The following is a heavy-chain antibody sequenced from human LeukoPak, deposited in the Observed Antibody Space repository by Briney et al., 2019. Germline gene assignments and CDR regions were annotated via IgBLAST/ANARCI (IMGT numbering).Heavy chain of an antibody. J-gene: IGHJ4*02. CDR2: INHSVST. D-gene: IGHD6-6*01. CDR3: ARGPIAARLPPAFDY. CDR1: GGSFSGYY. Sequence: PSETLSLTCAVYGGSFSGYYWSWLRQPPGKGLEWGGEINHSVSTNYNPSLKSRVTISVDTSKNQFSLKLSSVTAADTAVYYCARGPIAARLPPAFDYWGQGTLVTVSS. V-gene: IGHV4-34*01.